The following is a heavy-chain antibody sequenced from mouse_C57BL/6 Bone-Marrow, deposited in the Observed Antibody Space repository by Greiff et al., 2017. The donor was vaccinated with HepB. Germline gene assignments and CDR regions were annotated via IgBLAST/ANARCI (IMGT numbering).Heavy chain of an antibody. J-gene: IGHJ1*03. Sequence: QVHVKQPGTELVKPGASVKLSCKASGYTFTSYWMHWVKQRPGQGLEWIGNINPSNGGTNYNEKFKSKATLTVDKSSSTAYMQLSSLTSEDSAVYYCARSCRYWYFDVWGTGTTVTVSS. CDR3: ARSCRYWYFDV. CDR1: GYTFTSYW. V-gene: IGHV1-53*01. CDR2: INPSNGGT.